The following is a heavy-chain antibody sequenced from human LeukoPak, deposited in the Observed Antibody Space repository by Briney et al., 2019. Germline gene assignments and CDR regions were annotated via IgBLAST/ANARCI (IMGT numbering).Heavy chain of an antibody. V-gene: IGHV3-30*02. J-gene: IGHJ4*02. CDR3: AKEYCSSTSCYVSD. D-gene: IGHD2-2*01. CDR1: GFTFSSYG. Sequence: GGSLRLSCAASGFTFSSYGMHWVRQAPGKGLEWVAFIRYDGSNKYYADSVMGRFTISRDNSKNTLYLQMNSLRAEDTAVYYCAKEYCSSTSCYVSDWGQGTLVTVSS. CDR2: IRYDGSNK.